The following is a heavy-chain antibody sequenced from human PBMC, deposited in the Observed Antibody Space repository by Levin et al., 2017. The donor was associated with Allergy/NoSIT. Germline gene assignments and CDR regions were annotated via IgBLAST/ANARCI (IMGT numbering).Heavy chain of an antibody. J-gene: IGHJ6*03. CDR3: AKDQGALWVGELSDYYYMDV. CDR2: ISSDGSDK. V-gene: IGHV3-30*18. CDR1: GFTFSSYG. D-gene: IGHD3-10*01. Sequence: GGSLRLSCAASGFTFSSYGMHWVRQAPGKGLEWVAIISSDGSDKYYADSVKGRFTISRDNSKNTLYLQMNSLRAEDTAVFYCAKDQGALWVGELSDYYYMDVWGKGTTVTVSS.